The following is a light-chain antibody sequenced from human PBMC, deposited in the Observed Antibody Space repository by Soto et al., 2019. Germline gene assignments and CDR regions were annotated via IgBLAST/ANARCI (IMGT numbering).Light chain of an antibody. CDR1: QSVSSD. J-gene: IGKJ4*01. Sequence: IVMTQSPATLSLSPGERATLSCRATQSVSSDLAWYQQRPGQAPRLLIYGASTRATGIPARFSGSGSGTEFTLTISGLQSEGFAVYYCQHYNDWPLTFGGGTEVEIK. CDR2: GAS. V-gene: IGKV3-15*01. CDR3: QHYNDWPLT.